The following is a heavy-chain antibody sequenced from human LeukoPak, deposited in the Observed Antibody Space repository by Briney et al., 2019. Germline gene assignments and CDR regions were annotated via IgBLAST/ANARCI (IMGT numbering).Heavy chain of an antibody. Sequence: SETLSLTCTVSGGSISSSSYYWGWIRPPPGKGLEWIGSIYYSGSTYYNPSLKSRVTISVDTSKNQFSLKLSSVTAADTAVYYCARQWVTTVVTSYFDYWGQGTLVTVSS. D-gene: IGHD4-23*01. V-gene: IGHV4-39*01. CDR1: GGSISSSSYY. CDR3: ARQWVTTVVTSYFDY. CDR2: IYYSGST. J-gene: IGHJ4*02.